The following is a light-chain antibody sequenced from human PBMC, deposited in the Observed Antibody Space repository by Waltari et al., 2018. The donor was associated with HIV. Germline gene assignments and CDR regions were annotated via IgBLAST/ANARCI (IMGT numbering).Light chain of an antibody. CDR1: ALSKQY. J-gene: IGLJ2*01. V-gene: IGLV3-25*03. CDR3: QSPDSSGTYVG. CDR2: KDS. Sequence: SYELTQPPSVSVSPGQTARITCSGDALSKQYAYWYQQKPGQAPMLVISKDSERPSGITERLSGSRSGKTVTLTISGVQAEDEADYYCQSPDSSGTYVGFGGGTKLTVL.